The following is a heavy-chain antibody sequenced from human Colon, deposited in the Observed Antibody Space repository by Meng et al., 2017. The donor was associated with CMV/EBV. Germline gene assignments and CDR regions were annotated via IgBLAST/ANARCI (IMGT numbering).Heavy chain of an antibody. V-gene: IGHV1-18*01. CDR2: ISAYNANT. CDR1: GYTFTSYG. D-gene: IGHD3-10*01. J-gene: IGHJ6*02. CDR3: ARGSISMVRGVIIAYGMDA. Sequence: ASVKVSCKASGYTFTSYGISWVRQAPGQGLEWMGWISAYNANTNYAQKFQGRVTMTTDTSTSTAYMELRSLRSDDTAVYYCARGSISMVRGVIIAYGMDAWGQGTTVTVSS.